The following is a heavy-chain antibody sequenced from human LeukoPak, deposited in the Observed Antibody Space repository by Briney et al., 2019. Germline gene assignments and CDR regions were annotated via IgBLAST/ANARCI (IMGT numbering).Heavy chain of an antibody. CDR3: ARAPVTSCRGAFCYPFDL. CDR2: TSSSDDGT. J-gene: IGHJ4*02. CDR1: GFPLSSYA. Sequence: GGTLRLSCAASGFPLSSYAMSWVRQVPGKGLEWVSATSSSDDGTYHADSVRGRFTIYRDNFRNTLYLQMNRLRVEDAALYYCARAPVTSCRGAFCYPFDLWGQGVLVTVSS. V-gene: IGHV3-23*01. D-gene: IGHD2-21*01.